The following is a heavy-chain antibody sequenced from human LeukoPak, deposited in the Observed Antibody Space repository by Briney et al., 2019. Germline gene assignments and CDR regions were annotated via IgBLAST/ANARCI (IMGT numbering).Heavy chain of an antibody. CDR3: ARVGSLHAFDI. D-gene: IGHD3-10*01. CDR2: ISSSSSYI. CDR1: GFTFSSYS. V-gene: IGHV3-21*01. Sequence: GGSLRLSCAASGFTFSSYSMNWVRQAPGKGLEWVSSISSSSSYIYYADSVKGRFTISRDNAKNSLYLQMNSLRAEDTAVYYCARVGSLHAFDIWGQGTMVTVSS. J-gene: IGHJ3*02.